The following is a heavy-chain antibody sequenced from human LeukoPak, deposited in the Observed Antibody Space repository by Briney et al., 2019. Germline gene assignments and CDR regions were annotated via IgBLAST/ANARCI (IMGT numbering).Heavy chain of an antibody. J-gene: IGHJ4*02. CDR2: INQDGSEK. V-gene: IGHV3-7*03. CDR1: GFTFSSYW. D-gene: IGHD1-7*01. CDR3: ARESAATTSLVDFDY. Sequence: GGSLRLSCAASGFTFSSYWMSWVRQAPGKGLEWVANINQDGSEKYYVDSVKGRFTISRDNAKDSVYLQMNSLRVEDTAVYYCARESAATTSLVDFDYWGQGTLVTVSS.